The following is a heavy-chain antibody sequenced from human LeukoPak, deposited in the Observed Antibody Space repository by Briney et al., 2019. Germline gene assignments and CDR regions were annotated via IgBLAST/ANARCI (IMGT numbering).Heavy chain of an antibody. J-gene: IGHJ4*02. V-gene: IGHV1-8*01. CDR1: GYTFTSYD. CDR3: ARGAQYIAAAAGDY. CDR2: MNPNSGNT. Sequence: RASVKVSCKASGYTFTSYDINWVRQATGQGLEWMGWMNPNSGNTGYAQKFQGRVTMTRNTSISTAYMELSSLRSEDTAVYYCARGAQYIAAAAGDYWGQGTLVTVSS. D-gene: IGHD6-13*01.